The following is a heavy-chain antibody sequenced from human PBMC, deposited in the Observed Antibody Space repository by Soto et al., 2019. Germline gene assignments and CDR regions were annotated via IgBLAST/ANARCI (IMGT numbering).Heavy chain of an antibody. CDR3: ARGLGYCSGGSCWTFDY. V-gene: IGHV3-33*01. Sequence: PGGSLRLSCAASGFTFSSYGMHWVRQAPGKGLEWVAVIWYDGSNKYYADSVKGRFTISRDNSKNTLYLQINSLRAEDTAVYYCARGLGYCSGGSCWTFDYWGQATLVTVSS. D-gene: IGHD2-15*01. CDR1: GFTFSSYG. CDR2: IWYDGSNK. J-gene: IGHJ4*02.